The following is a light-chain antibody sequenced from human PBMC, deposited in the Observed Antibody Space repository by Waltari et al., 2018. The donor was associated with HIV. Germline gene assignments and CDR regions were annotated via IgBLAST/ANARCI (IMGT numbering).Light chain of an antibody. CDR2: GNS. Sequence: QSVLTQPPSVSGAPGQRVTIPCTGSSSHIGAGSDVHWYQQLPGTAAKLLIYGNSNRTSGVADRVSGSKSGTSAALASTGLQAEDEADYYGQSYDSSLVFGGGTKLTVL. J-gene: IGLJ2*01. CDR3: QSYDSSLV. CDR1: SSHIGAGSD. V-gene: IGLV1-40*01.